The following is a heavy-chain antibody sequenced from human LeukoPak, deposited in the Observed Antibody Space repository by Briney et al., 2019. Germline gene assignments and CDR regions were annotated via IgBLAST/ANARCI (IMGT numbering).Heavy chain of an antibody. CDR3: ARFRDSSGYYYLI. J-gene: IGHJ4*02. CDR2: IYPDDSDT. Sequence: KPGESLKISCEASGYTFSNYWIGWVRQMPGKGLEWMGIIYPDDSDTKYSPSFQGQVTISADKSISTAYLQWSSLKASDTAMYYCARFRDSSGYYYLIWGQGTLVTVSS. D-gene: IGHD3-22*01. V-gene: IGHV5-51*03. CDR1: GYTFSNYW.